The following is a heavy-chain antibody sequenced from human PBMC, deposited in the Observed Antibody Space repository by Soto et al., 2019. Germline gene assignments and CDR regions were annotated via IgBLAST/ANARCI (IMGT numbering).Heavy chain of an antibody. CDR2: IYPGDSET. D-gene: IGHD4-17*01. Sequence: PGESLKISCKGSGYRFTSSWVGWVRQMPGKGLEWMGIIYPGDSETRYSPSFPGQVTISADKSISTAYIQWASLKASDTAMYYCTRDLDYGGNSEDFDIWGQGARVTVSS. CDR1: GYRFTSSW. CDR3: TRDLDYGGNSEDFDI. V-gene: IGHV5-51*01. J-gene: IGHJ3*02.